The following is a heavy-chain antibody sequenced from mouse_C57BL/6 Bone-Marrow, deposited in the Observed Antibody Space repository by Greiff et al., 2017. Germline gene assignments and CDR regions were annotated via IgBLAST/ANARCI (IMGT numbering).Heavy chain of an antibody. D-gene: IGHD1-1*01. CDR2: IWTGGGT. J-gene: IGHJ3*01. V-gene: IGHV2-9-1*01. Sequence: VKLVESGPGLVAPSQSLSITCTVSGFSLTSYAISWVRQPPGKGLEWLGVIWTGGGTNYNSALKSRLSISKDNSKSQVFLKMNSLQTDDTARYYCARAPYYYGSSSFAYWGQGTLVTVSA. CDR1: GFSLTSYA. CDR3: ARAPYYYGSSSFAY.